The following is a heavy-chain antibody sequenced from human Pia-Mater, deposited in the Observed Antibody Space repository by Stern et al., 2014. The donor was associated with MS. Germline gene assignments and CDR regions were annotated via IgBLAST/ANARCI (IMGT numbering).Heavy chain of an antibody. CDR2: IIPLFRAT. J-gene: IGHJ3*02. CDR1: GGTFNTYS. D-gene: IGHD2-2*01. CDR3: ARDIPARPGSHDALDI. Sequence: VQLVESGAEVRKPGSSVQVSCKTSGGTFNTYSISWVRQAPGQGLEWMGGIIPLFRATNYAQRFRDRVTITADESTNTVYMELSSLTPEDTAVYYCARDIPARPGSHDALDIWGQGTVITVSS. V-gene: IGHV1-69*01.